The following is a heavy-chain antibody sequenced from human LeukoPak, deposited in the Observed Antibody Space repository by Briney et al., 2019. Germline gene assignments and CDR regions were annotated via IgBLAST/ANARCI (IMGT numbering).Heavy chain of an antibody. D-gene: IGHD2-2*01. CDR2: IYPGDSDS. CDR3: ARRSYCYSTSCYGYWFDS. CDR1: GYRFTDYW. V-gene: IGHV5-51*01. J-gene: IGHJ5*01. Sequence: GESLQISCQGSGYRFTDYWIAWVRQMPGKGLEWMGIIYPGDSDSRYSPSFQGQVTFSADKSISTAYLQWSSLKAPDTAMYYCARRSYCYSTSCYGYWFDSWGQGTLVTVSS.